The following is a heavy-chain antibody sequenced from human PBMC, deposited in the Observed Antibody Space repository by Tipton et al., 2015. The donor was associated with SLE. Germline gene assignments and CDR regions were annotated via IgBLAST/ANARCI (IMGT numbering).Heavy chain of an antibody. J-gene: IGHJ6*03. Sequence: SLRLSCAASGFTFSSYEMNWVRQAPGKGLEWVSYISSSGSTIYYADSVKGRFTISRDNAKNSLYLQMNSLRAEDTAVYYCATELIKSLIDYYMDVWGKGTTVTVSS. D-gene: IGHD2/OR15-2a*01. CDR3: ATELIKSLIDYYMDV. V-gene: IGHV3-48*03. CDR2: ISSSGSTI. CDR1: GFTFSSYE.